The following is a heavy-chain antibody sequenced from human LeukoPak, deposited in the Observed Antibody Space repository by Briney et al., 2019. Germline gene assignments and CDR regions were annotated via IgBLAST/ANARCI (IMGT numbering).Heavy chain of an antibody. J-gene: IGHJ6*03. CDR2: IKQDGSEK. D-gene: IGHD3-10*01. Sequence: GALRLSCAASGFTFSSYWMSWVRQAPGKGLEWVANIKQDGSEKYYVDSVKGRFTISRDNAKNSLYLQMNSLRAEGTAVYYCARDPGSGSSIYYYYMDVWGKGTTVTVSS. V-gene: IGHV3-7*01. CDR3: ARDPGSGSSIYYYYMDV. CDR1: GFTFSSYW.